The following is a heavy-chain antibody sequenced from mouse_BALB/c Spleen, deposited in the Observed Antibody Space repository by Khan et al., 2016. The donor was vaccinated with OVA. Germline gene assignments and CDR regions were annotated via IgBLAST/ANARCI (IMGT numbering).Heavy chain of an antibody. CDR1: GFTFSSYS. V-gene: IGHV5-6*01. CDR3: ADRLTESFAY. J-gene: IGHJ3*01. Sequence: EVELVESGGDLVKPGGSLKLSCAASGFTFSSYSMSWVRQTPDKRLEWVASISSGGDYTYYPDSVKGRFTISRDNAKNTLYLQMSDLKSEDTAMYYCADRLTESFAYWGQGTLVTVSA. D-gene: IGHD4-1*01. CDR2: ISSGGDYT.